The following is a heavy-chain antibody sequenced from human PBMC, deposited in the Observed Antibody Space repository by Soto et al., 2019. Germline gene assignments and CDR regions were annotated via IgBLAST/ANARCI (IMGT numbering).Heavy chain of an antibody. CDR1: VGSISSGGYY. D-gene: IGHD3-22*01. J-gene: IGHJ5*02. Sequence: SETLSLTCTVSVGSISSGGYYWSWIRQHPGKGLEWIGYIYYSGSTYYNPSLKSRVTISVDTSKNQFSLKLSSVTAADTAVYYCARDHQFYYYDSRGSSSWFDPWGQGTLVTVSS. CDR3: ARDHQFYYYDSRGSSSWFDP. V-gene: IGHV4-31*03. CDR2: IYYSGST.